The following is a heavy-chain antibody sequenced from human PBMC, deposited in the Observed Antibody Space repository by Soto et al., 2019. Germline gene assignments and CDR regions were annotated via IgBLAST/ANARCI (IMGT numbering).Heavy chain of an antibody. V-gene: IGHV3-48*02. J-gene: IGHJ4*02. Sequence: EVQLVESGGGLVQPGGSLRLSCAASGFTFSSYSMNWVRQAPGKGLEWVSYISSSSSTIYYADSVKGRFTISRDNAKNXLYLQMNSLRDEDTAVYYCARTDCISTSCSPYFDYWGQGTLVTVSS. CDR3: ARTDCISTSCSPYFDY. CDR1: GFTFSSYS. CDR2: ISSSSSTI. D-gene: IGHD2-2*01.